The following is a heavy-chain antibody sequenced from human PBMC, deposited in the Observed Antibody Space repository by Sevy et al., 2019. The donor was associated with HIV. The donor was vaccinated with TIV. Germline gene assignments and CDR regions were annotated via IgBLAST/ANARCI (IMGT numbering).Heavy chain of an antibody. V-gene: IGHV3-33*07. D-gene: IGHD4-4*01. CDR1: GFTFSSYG. CDR3: ARGYSNYLS. J-gene: IGHJ5*02. Sequence: GGSLRLSCAASGFTFSSYGMYRVRQAPCKGLEWVATIWYDGSNKYYADSVKDRFTISRDNSKNTLYLQMNSLRAEDTAVYYCARGYSNYLSWGQGTLVTVSS. CDR2: IWYDGSNK.